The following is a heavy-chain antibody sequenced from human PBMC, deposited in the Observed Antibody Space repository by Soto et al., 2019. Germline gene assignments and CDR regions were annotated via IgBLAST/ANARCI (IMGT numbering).Heavy chain of an antibody. CDR2: INPNSGGT. D-gene: IGHD6-19*01. V-gene: IGHV1-2*04. J-gene: IGHJ4*02. Sequence: QAPGQGLEWMGWINPNSGGTNYAQKFQGWVTITRDTSISTAYMELSRLRSDDTAVYYCATGPLISAWYDFDYRGQGPLISV. CDR3: ATGPLISAWYDFDY.